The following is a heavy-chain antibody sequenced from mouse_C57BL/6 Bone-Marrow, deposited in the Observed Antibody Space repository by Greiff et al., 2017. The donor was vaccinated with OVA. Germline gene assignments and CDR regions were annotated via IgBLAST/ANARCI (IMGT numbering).Heavy chain of an antibody. CDR3: ARNLYYYGSSYWYFDV. D-gene: IGHD1-1*01. CDR2: INPSNGGT. V-gene: IGHV1-53*01. CDR1: GYTFTSYW. J-gene: IGHJ1*03. Sequence: QVQLQQPGTDLVKPGASVKLSCKASGYTFTSYWMHWVKQRPGQGLEWIGNINPSNGGTNYNEKFKSKATLTVDKSSSTAYMQLSSLTSEDSAVYYCARNLYYYGSSYWYFDVWGTGTTVTVSS.